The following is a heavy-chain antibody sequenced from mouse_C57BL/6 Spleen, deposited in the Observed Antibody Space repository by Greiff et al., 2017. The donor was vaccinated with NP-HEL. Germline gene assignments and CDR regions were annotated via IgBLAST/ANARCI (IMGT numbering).Heavy chain of an antibody. Sequence: EVMLVESGGGLVQPGGSLSLSCAASGFTFTDYYMSWVRQPPGKALEWLGFIRNKANGYTTEYSASVKGRFTISRDNSQSILYLQMNALRAEDSATYYCARYGTGTGYYAMDYWGQGTSVTVSS. CDR3: ARYGTGTGYYAMDY. CDR2: IRNKANGYTT. J-gene: IGHJ4*01. CDR1: GFTFTDYY. D-gene: IGHD4-1*01. V-gene: IGHV7-3*01.